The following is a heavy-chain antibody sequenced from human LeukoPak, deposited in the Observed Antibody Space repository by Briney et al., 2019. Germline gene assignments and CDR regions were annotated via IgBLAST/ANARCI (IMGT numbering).Heavy chain of an antibody. CDR1: AGSINRGDYY. V-gene: IGHV4-61*02. D-gene: IGHD3-22*01. CDR3: ARGIGTSYDSSRDAFDI. CDR2: IYSPGTN. J-gene: IGHJ3*02. Sequence: SQTLSLTCAFSAGSINRGDYYWSWIRQPAGKGLEWIGRIYSPGTNYNYNPSLKSRVTISIDTSKNQFSLKLTSVTAADTAVYYCARGIGTSYDSSRDAFDIWGQGTMVTVSS.